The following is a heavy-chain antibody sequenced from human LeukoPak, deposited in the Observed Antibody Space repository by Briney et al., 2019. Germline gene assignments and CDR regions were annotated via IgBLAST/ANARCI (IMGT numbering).Heavy chain of an antibody. V-gene: IGHV3-30-3*01. CDR3: ARDPSITMVNYFDY. J-gene: IGHJ4*02. CDR2: ISYDGSNK. Sequence: GRSLRLSCAASGFTFSSYAMHWVRQAPGKGLEWVAVISYDGSNKYYANSVKGRFTISRDNSKNTLYLQMNSLRTEDTAVYYCARDPSITMVNYFDYWGQGTLVTVSS. CDR1: GFTFSSYA. D-gene: IGHD3-10*01.